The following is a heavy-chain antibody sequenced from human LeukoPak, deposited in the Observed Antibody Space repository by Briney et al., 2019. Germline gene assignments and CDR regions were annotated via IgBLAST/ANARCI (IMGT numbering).Heavy chain of an antibody. J-gene: IGHJ3*02. CDR1: GFTFSSYS. V-gene: IGHV3-21*01. D-gene: IGHD2-2*02. CDR2: ISSSSSYI. Sequence: PGGSLRLSCAASGFTFSSYSMNWVRQAPGKGLEWVSSISSSSSYIYSADSVKGRFTISRDNAKNSLYLQMNSLRAEDTAVYYCARDHVPAAISGRYAFDIWGQGTMVTVSS. CDR3: ARDHVPAAISGRYAFDI.